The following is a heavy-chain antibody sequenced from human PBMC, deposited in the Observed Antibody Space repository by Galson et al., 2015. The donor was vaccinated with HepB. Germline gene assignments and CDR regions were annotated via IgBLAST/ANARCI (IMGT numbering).Heavy chain of an antibody. CDR1: GFTFSDYY. CDR3: ARVADADYGDHSHFDY. D-gene: IGHD4-17*01. V-gene: IGHV3-11*06. J-gene: IGHJ4*02. Sequence: SLRLSCAASGFTFSDYYMSWFRQAPGKGLEWLSYISSTGTSTNYADSVKGRFTISRDNAKKALYLQMNNLRAEDTAVYDCARVADADYGDHSHFDYWGQGTLVTVSS. CDR2: ISSTGTST.